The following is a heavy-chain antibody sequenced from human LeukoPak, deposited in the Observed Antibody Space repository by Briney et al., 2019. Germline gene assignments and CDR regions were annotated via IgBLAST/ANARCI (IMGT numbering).Heavy chain of an antibody. CDR1: GFTFSSYA. CDR2: ISGSGGST. D-gene: IGHD3-10*01. CDR3: AKDPHYYGSGDFDY. V-gene: IGHV3-23*01. Sequence: GGSLRLSCAASGFTFSSYAMSWVRQAPGKGLEWVSAISGSGGSTYYADSVKGRFTISRDNSENTLYLQMNSLRAEDTAVYYCAKDPHYYGSGDFDYWGQGTLVTVSS. J-gene: IGHJ4*02.